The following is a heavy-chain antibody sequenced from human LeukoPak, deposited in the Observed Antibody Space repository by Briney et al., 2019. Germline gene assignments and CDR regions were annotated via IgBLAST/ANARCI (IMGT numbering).Heavy chain of an antibody. V-gene: IGHV6-1*01. J-gene: IGHJ5*02. CDR3: ARQSPRIAAAALGPNWFDP. CDR2: TYYRSKWYN. D-gene: IGHD6-13*01. Sequence: SQTLSLTCAISGDSVSSNSAAWNWIRQSPSRGLEWLGRTYYRSKWYNDYAVSVKSRITINLDTSKNQFSLQLNSVTPEDTAVYYCARQSPRIAAAALGPNWFDPWGQGTLVTVSS. CDR1: GDSVSSNSAA.